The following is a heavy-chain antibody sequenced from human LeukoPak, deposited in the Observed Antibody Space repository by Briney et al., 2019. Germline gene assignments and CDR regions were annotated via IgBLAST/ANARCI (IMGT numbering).Heavy chain of an antibody. V-gene: IGHV4-39*07. Sequence: SETLSLTCTVSGGSISSSSYYWGWIRQPPGKGLEWIGGIYYSGSTYYNPSLKSRFTISVDTSKNQFSLKLSSVTAADTAVFYCARDVRGSSGRYYYYYMDVWGKGTTVTVSS. CDR2: IYYSGST. CDR1: GGSISSSSYY. J-gene: IGHJ6*03. D-gene: IGHD3-22*01. CDR3: ARDVRGSSGRYYYYYMDV.